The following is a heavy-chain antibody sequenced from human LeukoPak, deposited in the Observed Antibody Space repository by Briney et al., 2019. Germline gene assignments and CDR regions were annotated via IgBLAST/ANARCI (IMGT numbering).Heavy chain of an antibody. D-gene: IGHD1-14*01. CDR3: SRNADHDW. CDR2: IKRQTEGWAK. Sequence: GGSLRLSCAGSGFSFSDAWLNWVRQTPEKGLEWVARIKRQTEGWAKDYAAPVKGRFTISRDDSKSTVYSQINSLEIEDTAVYYCSRNADHDWWGQGTLVTVSS. CDR1: GFSFSDAW. V-gene: IGHV3-15*01. J-gene: IGHJ4*02.